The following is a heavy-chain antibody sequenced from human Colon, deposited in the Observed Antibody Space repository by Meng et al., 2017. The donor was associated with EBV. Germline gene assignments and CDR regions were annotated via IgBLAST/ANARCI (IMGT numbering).Heavy chain of an antibody. Sequence: QVQLVQFGSELKMPGASVKVSCKASGYTFINYAINWVRQAPGQGLEWMGWINTHTGNPTYGQGFTGRFVLSSDTSVSTANLQISSLKAEDTAVYYCARGGPYPDSSGFHWYFDLWGRGTLVTVSS. CDR3: ARGGPYPDSSGFHWYFDL. V-gene: IGHV7-4-1*02. J-gene: IGHJ2*01. D-gene: IGHD3-22*01. CDR1: GYTFINYA. CDR2: INTHTGNP.